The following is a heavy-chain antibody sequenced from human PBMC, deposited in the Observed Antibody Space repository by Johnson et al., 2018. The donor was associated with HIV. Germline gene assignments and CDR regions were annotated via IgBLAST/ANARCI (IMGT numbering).Heavy chain of an antibody. J-gene: IGHJ3*01. CDR2: IKSKSDGGTT. Sequence: VESGGGVVQPGRSLRLSCAVSGIIFSHYGMHWVRQPPGKGLEWVGRIKSKSDGGTTDYAAPVKGRFSISRDESQNTVYLEMNSLKTEDTAVYYCTTVADTSGYYPIKPFDDAFDLWGQGAMVTVSS. D-gene: IGHD3-22*01. V-gene: IGHV3-15*01. CDR1: GIIFSHYG. CDR3: TTVADTSGYYPIKPFDDAFDL.